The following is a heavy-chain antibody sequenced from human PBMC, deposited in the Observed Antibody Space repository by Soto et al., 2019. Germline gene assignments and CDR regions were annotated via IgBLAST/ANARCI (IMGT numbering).Heavy chain of an antibody. CDR3: AKDLQSYGDYDYYFYGMDV. D-gene: IGHD4-17*01. J-gene: IGHJ6*02. CDR2: IKYGGTNK. V-gene: IGHV3-30*18. CDR1: GFTFSTYG. Sequence: QVQLVESGGGEVQPGRSLTISCAASGFTFSTYGRHWVRLTPGKGLEWVAGIKYGGTNKFYSDSVNGRVSISRDTFKNTLNLQMHSLRADDTAVYSCAKDLQSYGDYDYYFYGMDVWGLGTRVTVSS.